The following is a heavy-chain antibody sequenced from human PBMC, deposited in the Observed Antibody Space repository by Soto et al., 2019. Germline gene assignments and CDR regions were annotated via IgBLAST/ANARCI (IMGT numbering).Heavy chain of an antibody. V-gene: IGHV1-18*01. CDR1: GYTFTSYG. CDR2: ISAYNGDT. Sequence: QVQLVQSGAEVKKPGASVKVSCKASGYTFTSYGISWLRQAPGQGLEWMGWISAYNGDTNYAQKLQGRVTMTTDTSTSTGYMGLSILRTDDTAVYYCARDGARGENYYYYGMDVWGQGTTVTVSS. CDR3: ARDGARGENYYYYGMDV. D-gene: IGHD3-16*01. J-gene: IGHJ6*02.